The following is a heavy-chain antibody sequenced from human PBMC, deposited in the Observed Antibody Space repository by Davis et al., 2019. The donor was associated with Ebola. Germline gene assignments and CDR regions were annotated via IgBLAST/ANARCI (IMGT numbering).Heavy chain of an antibody. V-gene: IGHV5-51*01. Sequence: PGGSLRLSCKGSGYSFTTYWIGWVRQMPRKGLEWMGIIYPGDSDTRYSPSFQGQVTISADKSISTAYLQWTSLKASDTAIYYCARGTNGYNPGGYFDSWGQGTLVTVSA. J-gene: IGHJ4*02. CDR3: ARGTNGYNPGGYFDS. CDR1: GYSFTTYW. D-gene: IGHD5-24*01. CDR2: IYPGDSDT.